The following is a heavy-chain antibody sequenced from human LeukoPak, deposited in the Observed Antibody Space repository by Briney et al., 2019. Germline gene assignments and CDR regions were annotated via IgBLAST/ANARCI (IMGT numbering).Heavy chain of an antibody. CDR1: GYTFTGYY. J-gene: IGHJ6*03. Sequence: ASVKVSCKASGYTFTGYYMHWVRQAPGQGLEWMGWINPNSGGTNYAQKFQGRVTMTRDTSISTAYMELSRLRSDDTAEYYCARADRLSNYVQFLYYYYYMDVWGKGTTVTVSS. V-gene: IGHV1-2*02. D-gene: IGHD4-11*01. CDR2: INPNSGGT. CDR3: ARADRLSNYVQFLYYYYYMDV.